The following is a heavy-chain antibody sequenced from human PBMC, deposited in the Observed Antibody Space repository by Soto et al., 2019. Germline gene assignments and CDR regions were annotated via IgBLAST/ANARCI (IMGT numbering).Heavy chain of an antibody. J-gene: IGHJ6*02. V-gene: IGHV3-30*18. CDR2: ISYDGSNK. CDR3: AKDSQKQYYYYYVMDV. Sequence: PGGELRLSCAASGFTSSSYGMHWVRQAPGKGLEWVAVISYDGSNKYYADSVKGRFTISRDNSKNTLYLQMNSLRAEDTAVYYCAKDSQKQYYYYYVMDVCGQGTTVTVSS. CDR1: GFTSSSYG.